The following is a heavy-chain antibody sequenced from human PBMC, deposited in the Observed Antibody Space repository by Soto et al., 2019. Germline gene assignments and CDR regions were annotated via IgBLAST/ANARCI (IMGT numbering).Heavy chain of an antibody. Sequence: GGSLRLSCAASGFTLSNAWINWVRQAPGEGLEWVSGINSGGRTYYADSVKGRFTISRDDSKNTLYLQIISLRAEDTAVYYCAKDLRPDGVWDFDYWGQGTLVTVSS. V-gene: IGHV3-53*01. CDR3: AKDLRPDGVWDFDY. J-gene: IGHJ4*02. D-gene: IGHD4-17*01. CDR1: GFTLSNAW. CDR2: INSGGRT.